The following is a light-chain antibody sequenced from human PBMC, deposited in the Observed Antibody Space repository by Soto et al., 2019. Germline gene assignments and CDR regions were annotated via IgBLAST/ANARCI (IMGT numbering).Light chain of an antibody. V-gene: IGKV1-5*03. CDR3: QQYNSYRT. CDR1: QSISIW. CDR2: KAS. Sequence: DTQMTQSPSTLSASVGDRVTITCRASQSISIWLAWYQQKPGKAPTLLIYKASTLESGVPSRFSGSGSGTEFTLTISSLEPDDFATYYCQQYNSYRTFGQGTKVEV. J-gene: IGKJ1*01.